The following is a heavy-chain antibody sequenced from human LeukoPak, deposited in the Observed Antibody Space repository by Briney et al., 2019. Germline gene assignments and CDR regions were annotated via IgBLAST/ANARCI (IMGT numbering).Heavy chain of an antibody. CDR1: GGPISSYY. J-gene: IGHJ6*02. CDR3: ARETHDYGMDV. D-gene: IGHD3-3*01. Sequence: SETLSLTCTVSGGPISSYYWSWIRQPPGKGLEWIGYIYYSGSTNYNPSLKSRVTISVDTSKNQFSLKLSSVTAADTAVYYCARETHDYGMDVWGQGTTVTVSS. CDR2: IYYSGST. V-gene: IGHV4-59*01.